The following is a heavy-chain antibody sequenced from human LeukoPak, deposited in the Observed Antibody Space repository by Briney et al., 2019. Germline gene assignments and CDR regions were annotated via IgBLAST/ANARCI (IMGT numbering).Heavy chain of an antibody. Sequence: GGSLRLSCAASGFTFSSYEMNWVRQAPGKGLEWVSYISSSGSTIYYADSVKGRFTISRDNAKNSLYLQMNSLRAEDMAVYYCARVGSSGYYYEDPTRYYFDYWGQGTLVTVSS. CDR3: ARVGSSGYYYEDPTRYYFDY. CDR1: GFTFSSYE. V-gene: IGHV3-48*03. J-gene: IGHJ4*02. D-gene: IGHD3-22*01. CDR2: ISSSGSTI.